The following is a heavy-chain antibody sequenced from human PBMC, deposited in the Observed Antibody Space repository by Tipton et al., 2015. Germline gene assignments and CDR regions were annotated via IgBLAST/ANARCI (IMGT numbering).Heavy chain of an antibody. CDR1: GDSISGPN. J-gene: IGHJ5*02. Sequence: LSLTCVVSGDSISGPNWWSWVRQAPGKGLEWVSYISSSSSTIYYADSVKGRFTVSRDNAKESLYLQMNSLRDEDTAVYYCARECTGTIGFGWFDPWGQGTLVTVSS. CDR2: ISSSSSTI. CDR3: ARECTGTIGFGWFDP. V-gene: IGHV3-48*02. D-gene: IGHD1-7*01.